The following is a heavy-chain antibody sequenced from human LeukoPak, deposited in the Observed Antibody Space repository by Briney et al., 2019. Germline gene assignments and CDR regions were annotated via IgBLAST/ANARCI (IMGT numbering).Heavy chain of an antibody. Sequence: PGGSLRLSCTASGFTFGDYAMSWVRQAPGKGLEWVGFIRSKAYGGTTEYAASVKGRFTISRDDSKSIAYLQMNSLITEDTAVYYCTRDFGGFDPWGQGTLVTVSS. CDR2: IRSKAYGGTT. V-gene: IGHV3-49*04. J-gene: IGHJ5*02. CDR3: TRDFGGFDP. D-gene: IGHD3-10*01. CDR1: GFTFGDYA.